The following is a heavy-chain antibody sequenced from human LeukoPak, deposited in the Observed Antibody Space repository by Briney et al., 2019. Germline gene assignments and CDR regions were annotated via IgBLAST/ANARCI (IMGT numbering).Heavy chain of an antibody. CDR1: GYSFTSYW. D-gene: IGHD1-26*01. J-gene: IGHJ3*02. Sequence: GESLKISCKGSGYSFTSYWIGWVRQMPGKGLEWMGIIYPGDSDTRYSPSFQGQVTISADKSISTAYLQWSSLKASDTAMYYCARPPISGGSYYGGAFDIWGQGTMVTVSS. CDR3: ARPPISGGSYYGGAFDI. CDR2: IYPGDSDT. V-gene: IGHV5-51*01.